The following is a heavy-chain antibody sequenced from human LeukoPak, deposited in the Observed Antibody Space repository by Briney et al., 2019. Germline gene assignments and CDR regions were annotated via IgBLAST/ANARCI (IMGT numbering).Heavy chain of an antibody. V-gene: IGHV3-21*01. J-gene: IGHJ1*01. Sequence: GGSLRLSCAASRFTFSDYSMNWVRQAPGQGLEWVSSISLSSRHVYYAGSAKGRFTISRDNAKNSLYLQMNSLRAEDMAVYFCVRDLMGSGSTTAYLHHWGQGTLVTVSS. D-gene: IGHD1-1*01. CDR2: ISLSSRHV. CDR3: VRDLMGSGSTTAYLHH. CDR1: RFTFSDYS.